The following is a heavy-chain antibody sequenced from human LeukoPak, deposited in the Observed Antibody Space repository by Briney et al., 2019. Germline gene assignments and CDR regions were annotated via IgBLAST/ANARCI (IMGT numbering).Heavy chain of an antibody. CDR1: GFTFSAYA. D-gene: IGHD3-10*02. CDR2: IGSDNKP. J-gene: IGHJ6*02. Sequence: GGSLRLSCEASGFTFSAYAMTWVRKAPGKGLEWVSSIGSDNKPHYSESVKGRFAISRDNSKNIPFLHLNSLRAEDTALYYCAGDLHYYVAMDVWGQGTTVTVSS. V-gene: IGHV3-23*05. CDR3: AGDLHYYVAMDV.